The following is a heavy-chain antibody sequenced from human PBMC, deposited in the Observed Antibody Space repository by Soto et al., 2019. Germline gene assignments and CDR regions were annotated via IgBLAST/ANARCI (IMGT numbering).Heavy chain of an antibody. CDR2: LSDSGGST. CDR1: GFTFRSYA. J-gene: IGHJ4*02. D-gene: IGHD1-7*01. CDR3: AKGITGTTRTDY. V-gene: IGHV3-23*01. Sequence: EAQLLESGGGLVQPGGSLRLSCAASGFTFRSYAMRWVRQAPGRGLEWVSGLSDSGGSTYYAASVKGRFTISRDNSKNTLDLQMNSLRAEDTAVYFCAKGITGTTRTDYWGQGTLVTVSS.